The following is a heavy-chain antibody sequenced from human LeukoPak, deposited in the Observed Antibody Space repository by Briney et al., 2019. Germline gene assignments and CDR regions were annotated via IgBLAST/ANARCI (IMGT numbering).Heavy chain of an antibody. D-gene: IGHD6-19*01. Sequence: SVKVSCKASGYTFTSYGISWVRQAPGQGLEWMGGIIPIFGTANYAQKFQGRVTITADESTSTAYMELSSLRSEDTAVYYRASHPGYSSGWRFDYWGQGTLVTVSS. CDR3: ASHPGYSSGWRFDY. V-gene: IGHV1-69*13. CDR1: GYTFTSYG. CDR2: IIPIFGTA. J-gene: IGHJ4*02.